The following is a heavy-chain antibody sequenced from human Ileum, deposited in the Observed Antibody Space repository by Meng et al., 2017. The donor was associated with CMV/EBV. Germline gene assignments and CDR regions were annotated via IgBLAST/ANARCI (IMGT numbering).Heavy chain of an antibody. CDR1: GFTFSSYA. Sequence: GESLKISCAASGFTFSSYAMHWVRQAPGKGLEWVAVISYDGSNKYYADSVKGRFTISRDNSKNTLYLQMNSLRAEDTAVCYRARRGAGSSSLGIWGQGTLVTVSS. D-gene: IGHD6-13*01. CDR2: ISYDGSNK. CDR3: ARRGAGSSSLGI. V-gene: IGHV3-30-3*01. J-gene: IGHJ4*02.